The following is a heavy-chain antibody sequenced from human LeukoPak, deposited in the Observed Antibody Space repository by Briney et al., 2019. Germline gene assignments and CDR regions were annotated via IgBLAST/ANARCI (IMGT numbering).Heavy chain of an antibody. CDR3: ASNPDVDTAIGY. D-gene: IGHD5-18*01. CDR2: IIPIFGTA. V-gene: IGHV1-69*13. J-gene: IGHJ4*02. CDR1: GGTFSSYA. Sequence: GASVKVSCKASGGTFSSYAISWVQQAPGQGLEWMGGIIPIFGTANYAQKFQGRVTITADESTSTAYMELSSLRSEDTAVYYCASNPDVDTAIGYWGQGTLVTVSS.